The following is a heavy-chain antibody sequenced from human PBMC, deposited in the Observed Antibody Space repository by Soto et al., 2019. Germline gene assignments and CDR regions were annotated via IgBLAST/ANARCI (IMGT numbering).Heavy chain of an antibody. CDR3: ATSVNSAMAFDY. D-gene: IGHD5-18*01. V-gene: IGHV1-46*01. CDR2: INPNGGIT. J-gene: IGHJ4*02. CDR1: GYTFTHYY. Sequence: GASVKVSCQASGYTFTHYYIHWVRQAPGQGLEWMGIINPNGGITTYAQKFRAGFTMTRDTSTSTVYLELSSLRSEDSAIYYCATSVNSAMAFDYWGQGTPVTVSS.